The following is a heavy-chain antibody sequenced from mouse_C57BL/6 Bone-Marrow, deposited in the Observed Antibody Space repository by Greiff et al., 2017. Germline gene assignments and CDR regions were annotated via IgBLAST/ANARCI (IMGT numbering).Heavy chain of an antibody. CDR3: TRRMVTTYWYVDV. CDR2: IDPETGGP. CDR1: GYTFTDYD. J-gene: IGHJ1*03. V-gene: IGHV1-15*01. D-gene: IGHD2-2*01. Sequence: QVQLQQSGAELVRPGASVTLSCKASGYTFTDYDMHWVKQTPVHGLEWIGAIDPETGGPAYNQKFKGQAILPADKPSITANMERRSPTSEDSAVYYCTRRMVTTYWYVDVWGTGTTVTVSS.